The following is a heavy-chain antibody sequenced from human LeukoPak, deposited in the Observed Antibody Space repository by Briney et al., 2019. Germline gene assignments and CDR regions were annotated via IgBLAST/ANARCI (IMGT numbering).Heavy chain of an antibody. D-gene: IGHD3-10*01. Sequence: ASVKVSCKASGYTLTGYYMHWVRQAPGQGLEWMGWINPNSGGTNYAQKFQGRVTMTRDTSISTAYMELSRLRSDDTAVYYCARDPPSEGLWFGVQGGWFDPWGQGTLVTVSS. CDR2: INPNSGGT. V-gene: IGHV1-2*02. CDR3: ARDPPSEGLWFGVQGGWFDP. J-gene: IGHJ5*02. CDR1: GYTLTGYY.